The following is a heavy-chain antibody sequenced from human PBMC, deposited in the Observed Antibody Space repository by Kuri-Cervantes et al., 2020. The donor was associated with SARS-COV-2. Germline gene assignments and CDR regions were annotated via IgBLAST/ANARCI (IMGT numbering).Heavy chain of an antibody. Sequence: TVSCKGSGYSFTSYWIGWVRQMPGKGLEWMGIIYPGDSDTRYSPSFQGQVTISADKSISTAYLQWSSLNASDTAMYYCARLFQLKQEIDYWGQGTLVTVSS. CDR1: GYSFTSYW. J-gene: IGHJ4*02. V-gene: IGHV5-51*01. D-gene: IGHD2-2*01. CDR3: ARLFQLKQEIDY. CDR2: IYPGDSDT.